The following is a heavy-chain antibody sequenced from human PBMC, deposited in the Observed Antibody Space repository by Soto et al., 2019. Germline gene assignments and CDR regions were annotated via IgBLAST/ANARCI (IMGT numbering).Heavy chain of an antibody. CDR2: INHSGST. D-gene: IGHD6-6*01. V-gene: IGHV4-34*01. CDR3: ARDVRTIAASSGYYFDY. CDR1: GGSFSGYY. J-gene: IGHJ4*02. Sequence: SETLSLTCAVYGGSFSGYYWSWIRQPPGKGLEWIGEINHSGSTNYNPSLKSRVTISVDTSKNQFSLKLSSVTAADTAVYYCARDVRTIAASSGYYFDYWGQGTLVTVSS.